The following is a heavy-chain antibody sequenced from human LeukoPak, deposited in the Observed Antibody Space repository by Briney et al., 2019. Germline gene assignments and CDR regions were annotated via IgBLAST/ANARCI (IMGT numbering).Heavy chain of an antibody. J-gene: IGHJ4*02. D-gene: IGHD6-6*01. Sequence: LGGSLRLSCTASGFSFSGHWMHWARQLPGKGLVWVSRISPTGSTTSHADSVKGRFTVSRDNAKNTLYLQVNNLRAEDTAVYYCARGPNSNWSGLDFWGQGTLLTVSS. CDR1: GFSFSGHW. CDR3: ARGPNSNWSGLDF. V-gene: IGHV3-74*01. CDR2: ISPTGSTT.